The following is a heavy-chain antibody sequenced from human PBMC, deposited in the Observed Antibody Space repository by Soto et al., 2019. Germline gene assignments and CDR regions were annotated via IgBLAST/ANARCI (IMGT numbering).Heavy chain of an antibody. CDR2: ILNDGSNR. D-gene: IGHD3-10*01. J-gene: IGHJ6*02. CDR3: ARDDEYSGNGMDV. V-gene: IGHV3-33*01. CDR1: EFTFRNYG. Sequence: QVQLVESGGGVVQPGRSLRLSCAASEFTFRNYGMQWVRQAPGKGLEWVAVILNDGSNRYHADSVKDRFTISRDNSKNTLYLQMNSLRAEDTAVYYCARDDEYSGNGMDVWGQGTTVTVS.